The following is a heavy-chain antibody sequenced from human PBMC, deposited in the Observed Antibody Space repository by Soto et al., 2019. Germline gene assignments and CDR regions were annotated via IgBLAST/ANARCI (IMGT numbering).Heavy chain of an antibody. CDR2: ICCNGGNT. J-gene: IGHJ4*02. CDR1: GFTFSSYA. Sequence: PGGSLRLSCAASGFTFSSYAMHWVRQAPGKGLEWVAGICCNGGNTDYRDSVKGRFTISRDNSKHTLYLQMTSLTAEDTAVYYSARRMITFGGVIGNFDYWGQGTLVTVSS. CDR3: ARRMITFGGVIGNFDY. V-gene: IGHV3-30*04. D-gene: IGHD3-16*02.